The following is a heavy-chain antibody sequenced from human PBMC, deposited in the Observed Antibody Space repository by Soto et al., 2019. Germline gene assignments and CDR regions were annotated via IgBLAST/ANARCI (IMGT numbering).Heavy chain of an antibody. J-gene: IGHJ4*02. CDR2: INESGST. CDR1: GQSFSGHS. Sequence: QVQLQQWGAGLVKPSETLSLSCAVYGQSFSGHSWAWIRQPPGKGLEWIGEINESGSTYYNPSLKSPVTISTDTSKIQSSLKLSSVSAADTAAYFCARGSGIVALPGELEDVKYDYWGQGTLVNVSS. D-gene: IGHD1-1*01. V-gene: IGHV4-34*01. CDR3: ARGSGIVALPGELEDVKYDY.